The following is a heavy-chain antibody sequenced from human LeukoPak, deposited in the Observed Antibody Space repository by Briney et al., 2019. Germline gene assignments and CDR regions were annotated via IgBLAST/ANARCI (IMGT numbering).Heavy chain of an antibody. J-gene: IGHJ4*02. V-gene: IGHV4-59*06. D-gene: IGHD6-13*01. CDR3: ARDNPSSSWYPTGYDY. CDR2: IYYSGST. CDR1: GGSISSYY. Sequence: SSETLSLTCTVSGGSISSYYWSWIRQHPGKGLEWIGYIYYSGSTYYNPSLKSRVTISVDTSKNQFSLKLSSVTAADTAVYYCARDNPSSSWYPTGYDYWGQGILVTVSS.